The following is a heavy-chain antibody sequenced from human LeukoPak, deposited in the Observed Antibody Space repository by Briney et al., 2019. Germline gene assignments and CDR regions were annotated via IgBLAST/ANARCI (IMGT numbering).Heavy chain of an antibody. CDR3: ARDTYEPGLIDF. CDR2: INSGSSDK. V-gene: IGHV3-21*05. J-gene: IGHJ4*02. Sequence: GGSLRLSCAASGFTFSFYAMNWVRQAPGKGLEWVSYINSGSSDKHYTESVRGRFTISRDNAKKTLYLQMDSLRAEDTAVYYCARDTYEPGLIDFWGQGTLVSVSS. D-gene: IGHD3-3*01. CDR1: GFTFSFYA.